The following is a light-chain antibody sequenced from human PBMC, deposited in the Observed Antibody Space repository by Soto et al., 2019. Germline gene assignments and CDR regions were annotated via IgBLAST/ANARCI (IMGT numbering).Light chain of an antibody. V-gene: IGLV1-51*01. J-gene: IGLJ2*01. CDR2: DNN. CDR3: GTWDSGLSAEI. Sequence: QSVLTQPPSVSAAPGQMVTISCSGSSSNIGNNYVSWYRQLPGTAPKLLIYDNNKRPSGIPDRFSGSKSGTSATLGITGLQTGDEADYYCGTWDSGLSAEIFGGGTQLTVL. CDR1: SSNIGNNY.